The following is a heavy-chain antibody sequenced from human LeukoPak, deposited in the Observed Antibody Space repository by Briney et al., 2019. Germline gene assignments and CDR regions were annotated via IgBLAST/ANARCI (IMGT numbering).Heavy chain of an antibody. J-gene: IGHJ5*02. V-gene: IGHV3-21*01. CDR3: ASQGQYCSSTSCYENRYNWFDP. CDR2: ISSSSSYI. Sequence: GGSLRLSCAASGFTFSSYSMNWVRQAPGKGLEWVSSISSSSSYIYYADSVKGRFTISRDNAKNSLYLQMNSLRAEDTAVYYCASQGQYCSSTSCYENRYNWFDPWGQGTLVTVSS. CDR1: GFTFSSYS. D-gene: IGHD2-2*01.